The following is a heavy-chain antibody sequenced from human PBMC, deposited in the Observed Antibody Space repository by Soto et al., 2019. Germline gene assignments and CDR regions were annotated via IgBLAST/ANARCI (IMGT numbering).Heavy chain of an antibody. V-gene: IGHV4-34*01. D-gene: IGHD2-8*01. Sequence: SETLSLTCAVYGGSFSGYYWSWIRQPPGKGLEWIGEINHSGSTTYNPSLKSRVTISVDTSKNQFSLKLSSVTAADTAVYYCARGPGCTNGVCPFDYWGQGTLVTVSS. CDR2: INHSGST. CDR1: GGSFSGYY. CDR3: ARGPGCTNGVCPFDY. J-gene: IGHJ4*02.